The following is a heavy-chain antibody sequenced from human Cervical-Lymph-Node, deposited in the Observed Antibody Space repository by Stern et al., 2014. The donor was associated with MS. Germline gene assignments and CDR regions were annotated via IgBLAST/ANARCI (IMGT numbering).Heavy chain of an antibody. D-gene: IGHD6-13*01. CDR2: IHYSGPT. CDR1: GGTIINYY. V-gene: IGHV4-59*01. Sequence: QVQLVESGPGLVKPSATLSLTCTVSGGTIINYYWSWIRQTPGKGLEWIGYIHYSGPTNYNPNLKGRVTITVDTSKNQLSLMLRCLTAADTAVYYCARDSSDTWYGPIDAWGQGTQVIVSS. CDR3: ARDSSDTWYGPIDA. J-gene: IGHJ5*02.